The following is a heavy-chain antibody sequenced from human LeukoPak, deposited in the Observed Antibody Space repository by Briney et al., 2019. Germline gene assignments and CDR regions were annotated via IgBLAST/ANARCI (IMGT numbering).Heavy chain of an antibody. Sequence: APVKVSCKASGYTFTSYYMHWVRQAPGQGLEWMGIINPSGGSTSYAQKFQGRVTMTRDTSTSTVYMELSSLRSEDTAVYYCARDFSKGEMATANWGQGTLVTVSS. CDR2: INPSGGST. V-gene: IGHV1-46*01. D-gene: IGHD5-24*01. CDR3: ARDFSKGEMATAN. J-gene: IGHJ4*02. CDR1: GYTFTSYY.